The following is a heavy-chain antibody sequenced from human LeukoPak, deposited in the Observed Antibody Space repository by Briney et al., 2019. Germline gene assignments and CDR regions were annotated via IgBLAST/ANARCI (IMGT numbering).Heavy chain of an antibody. J-gene: IGHJ4*02. CDR2: INHSGST. CDR1: GGSFRGYY. Sequence: SETLSLTCAVYGGSFRGYYWSWFRQPPGKGLEWIGEINHSGSTNYNPSLKSRVTISVDTSKNQFSLKPSSVTAADTAVYYCARGGYFDYWGQGTLVTVSS. D-gene: IGHD2-15*01. CDR3: ARGGYFDY. V-gene: IGHV4-34*01.